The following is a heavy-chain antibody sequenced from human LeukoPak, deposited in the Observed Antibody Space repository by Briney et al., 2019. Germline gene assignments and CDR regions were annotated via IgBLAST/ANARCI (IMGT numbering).Heavy chain of an antibody. CDR3: AKAGVRYFDSSGLYAFDF. J-gene: IGHJ3*01. D-gene: IGHD3-22*01. CDR1: GGSISSTGYC. V-gene: IGHV4-39*01. Sequence: PSETLSLTCAVSGGSISSTGYCWAWIRQPPGKGLEWIGTIYYSGSTYHNTSLKSRITMSVDTSRNQFSLKLSSVDAADTAVYYCAKAGVRYFDSSGLYAFDFWGQGTTVTVS. CDR2: IYYSGST.